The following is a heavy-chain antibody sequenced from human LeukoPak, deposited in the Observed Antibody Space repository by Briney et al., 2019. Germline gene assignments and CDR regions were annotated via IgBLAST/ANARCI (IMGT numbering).Heavy chain of an antibody. J-gene: IGHJ5*02. CDR2: INGGGDVTT. D-gene: IGHD6-13*01. V-gene: IGHV3-23*01. CDR1: GFTFRSYA. CDR3: AKGRAYSSSWYGCSTP. Sequence: PGGTLRLSCAASGFTFRSYAMSWVRQAPGKGLEWVSAINGGGDVTTYYADSVRGRFTISRDNAKNSLYLQMNSLRAEDTALYYCAKGRAYSSSWYGCSTPWGQGTLVTVSS.